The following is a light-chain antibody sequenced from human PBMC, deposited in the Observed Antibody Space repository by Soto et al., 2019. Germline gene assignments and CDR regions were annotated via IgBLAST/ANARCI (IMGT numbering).Light chain of an antibody. V-gene: IGLV2-14*01. J-gene: IGLJ2*01. CDR1: SSDVDYYNY. CDR2: EVS. Sequence: QSALTQPASVSGSPGQSITISCTATSSDVDYYNYVSWYQQHPGEAPKLMIYEVSNRPSGVSNRFSGFKSANTAYLTISGVQPEDEADYHCSSYTTIKTVVFGGGTKLTVL. CDR3: SSYTTIKTVV.